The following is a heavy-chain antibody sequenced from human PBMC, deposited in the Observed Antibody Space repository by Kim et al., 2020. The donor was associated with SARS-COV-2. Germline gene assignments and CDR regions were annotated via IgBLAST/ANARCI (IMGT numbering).Heavy chain of an antibody. CDR2: INHSGST. D-gene: IGHD5-12*01. CDR3: ARGPPEGDGYNRTKLAKVNFDY. Sequence: SETLSLTCAVYGGSFSGYYWSWIRQPPGKGLEWIGEINHSGSTNYNPSLKSRVTISVDTSKNQFSLKLSSVTAADTAVYCCARGPPEGDGYNRTKLAKVNFDYWGQGTLVTVSS. J-gene: IGHJ4*02. CDR1: GGSFSGYY. V-gene: IGHV4-34*01.